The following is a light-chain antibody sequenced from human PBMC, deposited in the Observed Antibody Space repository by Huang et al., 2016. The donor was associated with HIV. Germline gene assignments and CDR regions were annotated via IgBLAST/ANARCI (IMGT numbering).Light chain of an antibody. CDR1: QTISTY. CDR3: QQSYSTPWT. CDR2: GAS. Sequence: DTQMTQSPSSLSASVGDRVTITCRASQTISTYLNWYQQQPGKATKLLIYGASILQSGVPSRFIGSGSGTDFTLTIRSLQREDFATYFCQQSYSTPWTFGQGTKVEIK. V-gene: IGKV1-39*01. J-gene: IGKJ1*01.